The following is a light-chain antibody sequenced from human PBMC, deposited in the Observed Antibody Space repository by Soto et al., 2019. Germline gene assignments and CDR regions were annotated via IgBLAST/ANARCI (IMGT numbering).Light chain of an antibody. CDR3: QQYHSSPRT. Sequence: DIQMTQSPSFFSASVGDRVTITCRASHAISNWVAWYQQKPGKAPKLLIYAASSLYSGVPARFSGSGSGTDFTLTITSLQPEDFAVYYCQQYHSSPRTFGQGSKVAIK. V-gene: IGKV1-12*01. CDR2: AAS. CDR1: HAISNW. J-gene: IGKJ1*01.